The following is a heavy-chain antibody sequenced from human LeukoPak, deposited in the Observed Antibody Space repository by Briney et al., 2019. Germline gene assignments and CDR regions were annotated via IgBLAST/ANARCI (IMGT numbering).Heavy chain of an antibody. CDR2: MYHSGST. D-gene: IGHD3-22*01. Sequence: PSETLSLTCAVSGYSINSVYFWGWIRQPPGKGLEYIGSMYHSGSTYHNPYLKSRITISVDTSKTQFSLKLTSVTAADTAVYYCARHRLFDSSGYYYDFDYWGQGTLVTVSS. CDR3: ARHRLFDSSGYYYDFDY. V-gene: IGHV4-38-2*01. CDR1: GYSINSVYF. J-gene: IGHJ4*02.